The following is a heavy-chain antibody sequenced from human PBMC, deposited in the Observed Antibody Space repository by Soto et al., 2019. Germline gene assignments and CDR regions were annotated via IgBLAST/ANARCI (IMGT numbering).Heavy chain of an antibody. CDR2: ISAYNGNT. V-gene: IGHV1-18*01. J-gene: IGHJ6*02. CDR1: GYTFTSYG. CDR3: AGDSGGSSLGYYYFGMDV. Sequence: GASVKVSCKASGYTFTSYGISWVRQAPGQGLEWMGWISAYNGNTNYAQKLQGRVTMTTDTSTSTAYMELRSLRSDDTAVYYCAGDSGGSSLGYYYFGMDVWGQGTTVTVSS. D-gene: IGHD3-16*01.